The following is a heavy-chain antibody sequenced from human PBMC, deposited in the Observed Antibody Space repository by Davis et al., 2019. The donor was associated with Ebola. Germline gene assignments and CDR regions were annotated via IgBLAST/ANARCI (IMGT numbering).Heavy chain of an antibody. D-gene: IGHD3-10*01. CDR3: AGTMVQGVISFDWFDP. J-gene: IGHJ5*02. Sequence: SETLSLTCAVYGGSFSGYYWSWIRQPPGKGLEWIGEINHSGSTNYNPSLKSRVTISVDTSKNQFSLKLSSVTAADTAVYYCAGTMVQGVISFDWFDPWGQGTLVTVSS. CDR1: GGSFSGYY. V-gene: IGHV4-34*01. CDR2: INHSGST.